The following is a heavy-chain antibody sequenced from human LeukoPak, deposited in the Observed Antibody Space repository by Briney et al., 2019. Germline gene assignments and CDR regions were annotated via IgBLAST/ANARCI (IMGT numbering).Heavy chain of an antibody. CDR3: ARSRVVITSRPIDY. Sequence: GGSLRLSCAASGFTFSRHSINWVRQAPGKGLEWVSSISSSGSTIYYADSVKGRFTISRDNAKNSLYLQMNSLRAEDTAVYYCARSRVVITSRPIDYWGQGTLVTVSS. CDR2: ISSSGSTI. D-gene: IGHD3-22*01. J-gene: IGHJ4*02. V-gene: IGHV3-21*04. CDR1: GFTFSRHS.